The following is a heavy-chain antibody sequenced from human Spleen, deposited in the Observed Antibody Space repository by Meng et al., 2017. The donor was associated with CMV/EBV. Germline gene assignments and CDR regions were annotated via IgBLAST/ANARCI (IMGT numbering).Heavy chain of an antibody. CDR3: ARDLQYCGSTSCYDDCFDP. Sequence: TFTGYGISWVRQAPGQGLEWMGWISAYNGDTNYARNLRGRVTMTTGTSTTTAYMELRSLRSDDTAVYYCARDLQYCGSTSCYDDCFDPWGQGTLVTVSS. V-gene: IGHV1-18*01. J-gene: IGHJ5*02. CDR1: TFTGYG. CDR2: ISAYNGDT. D-gene: IGHD2-2*01.